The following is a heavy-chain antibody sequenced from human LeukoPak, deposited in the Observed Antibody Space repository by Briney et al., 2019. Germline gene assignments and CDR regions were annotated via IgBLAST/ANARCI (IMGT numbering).Heavy chain of an antibody. Sequence: QPGGSLRLSCAASGFTFISYSMNWVRQAPGKGLEWLSYISSRGDIIYYADSVKGRFTISRDNAKNSLYLQMNSLRAEDTAVYYCARDRTVYSSGWNWFDPWGQGTLVTVSS. CDR3: ARDRTVYSSGWNWFDP. CDR2: ISSRGDII. V-gene: IGHV3-48*01. D-gene: IGHD6-19*01. J-gene: IGHJ5*02. CDR1: GFTFISYS.